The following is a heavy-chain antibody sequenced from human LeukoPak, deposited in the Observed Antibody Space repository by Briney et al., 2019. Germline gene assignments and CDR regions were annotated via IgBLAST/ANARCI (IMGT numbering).Heavy chain of an antibody. D-gene: IGHD5/OR15-5a*01. Sequence: GGSLRLSCAASGFTFSSYAMSWVRQAPGKGLEWVAVISYDGSNKYYADSVKGRFTISRDNSKNTLYLQMNSLRAEDTAVYYCARDVFQTFDYWGQGTLVTVSP. CDR3: ARDVFQTFDY. V-gene: IGHV3-30-3*01. CDR1: GFTFSSYA. J-gene: IGHJ4*02. CDR2: ISYDGSNK.